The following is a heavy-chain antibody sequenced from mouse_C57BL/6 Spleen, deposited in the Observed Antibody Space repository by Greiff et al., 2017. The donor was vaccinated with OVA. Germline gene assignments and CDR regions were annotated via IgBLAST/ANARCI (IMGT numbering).Heavy chain of an antibody. CDR2: IDPSDSYT. CDR1: GYTFTSYW. Sequence: QVQLQQPGAELVMPGASVKLSCKASGYTFTSYWMHWVKQRPGQGLEWIGEIDPSDSYTTYNQKFKGKSTMTVDKSSSTAYMQLSSLTSEDSAVYYWARLYYGLYWYFDVWGTGTTVTVSS. V-gene: IGHV1-69*01. D-gene: IGHD1-1*01. CDR3: ARLYYGLYWYFDV. J-gene: IGHJ1*03.